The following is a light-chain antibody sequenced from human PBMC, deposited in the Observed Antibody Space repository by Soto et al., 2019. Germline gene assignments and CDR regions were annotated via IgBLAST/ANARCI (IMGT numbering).Light chain of an antibody. Sequence: EIVLTQSPGTLSLSPGERATLSCRASQSVAANYLAWYQQKRGQAPRLLIYGASTRATDTPARFSGSGSGTEFTLTISSLQSEDFAVYYCQQYYSWPRTFGQGTKVDIK. CDR1: QSVAANY. J-gene: IGKJ1*01. V-gene: IGKV3-15*01. CDR2: GAS. CDR3: QQYYSWPRT.